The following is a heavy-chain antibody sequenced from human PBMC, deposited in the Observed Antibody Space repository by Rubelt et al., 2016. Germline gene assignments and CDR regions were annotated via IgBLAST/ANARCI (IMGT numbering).Heavy chain of an antibody. CDR2: LSGSGRTT. Sequence: EVQLLESGGDLVQPGGSLRLSCAASRFTFSTYAMGWVRQAPGKGLEWVSGLSGSGRTTDYADSVKGRFTVSRDNSKNTLCLQMNSLRAEDTAVYYCAKGGISGITASFDYWGQGNLVTVSS. D-gene: IGHD1-7*01. CDR1: RFTFSTYA. CDR3: AKGGISGITASFDY. J-gene: IGHJ4*02. V-gene: IGHV3-23*01.